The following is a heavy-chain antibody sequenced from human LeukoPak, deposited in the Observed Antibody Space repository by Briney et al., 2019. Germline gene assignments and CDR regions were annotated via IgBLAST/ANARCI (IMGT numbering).Heavy chain of an antibody. V-gene: IGHV1-46*01. CDR2: INPSGGST. D-gene: IGHD6-13*01. CDR1: GYTFTSYD. CDR3: ARVRLLQQLRWVAFDI. J-gene: IGHJ3*02. Sequence: GASVKVSCKASGYTFTSYDINWVRQATGQGLEWMGIINPSGGSTSYAQKFRGRVTMTRDTSTSTVYMELSSLRSEDTAVYYCARVRLLQQLRWVAFDIWGQGTMVTVSS.